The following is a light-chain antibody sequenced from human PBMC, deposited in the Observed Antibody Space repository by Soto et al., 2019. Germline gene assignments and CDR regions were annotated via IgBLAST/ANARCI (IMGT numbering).Light chain of an antibody. Sequence: QSVLTQPASVSGSPGQAITISCTGTSSDVGGYTYVSWYQQHPGKAPKFIIYDVSNRPSGVSNRFSGSKSGNTASLTISGPQAEDEADYYCSSYTTSNTRQIVFGTGTQLTVL. CDR2: DVS. CDR3: SSYTTSNTRQIV. J-gene: IGLJ1*01. V-gene: IGLV2-14*01. CDR1: SSDVGGYTY.